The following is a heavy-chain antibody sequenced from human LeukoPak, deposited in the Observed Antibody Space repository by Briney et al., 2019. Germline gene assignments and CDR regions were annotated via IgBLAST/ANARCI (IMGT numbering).Heavy chain of an antibody. CDR2: TYYRSKWYY. CDR1: GDSVSSTSAA. Sequence: SQTLSLTCAISGDSVSSTSAAWNWIRQSPSRGLEWLGRTYYRSKWYYDYAVSVKSRIIINPDTSRNQFSLQLNSLTPRDTAVHFCAKQHSTSERYYGLDVWGQGTTVTVSS. CDR3: AKQHSTSERYYGLDV. V-gene: IGHV6-1*01. J-gene: IGHJ6*02. D-gene: IGHD1/OR15-1a*01.